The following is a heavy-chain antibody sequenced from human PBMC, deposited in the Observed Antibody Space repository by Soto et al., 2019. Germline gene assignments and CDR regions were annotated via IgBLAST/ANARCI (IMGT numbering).Heavy chain of an antibody. CDR2: INPNSGGA. D-gene: IGHD3-22*01. CDR1: GYTFTDYY. J-gene: IGHJ4*02. V-gene: IGHV1-2*02. CDR3: ARRKGDYYDSSGYHYYFDY. Sequence: ASVKVSCKASGYTFTDYYVHWVRQAPGQGLEWMGWINPNSGGAKSAQKFQGRVTMTRDTSISTAYMELSRLRSDDTAVYYCARRKGDYYDSSGYHYYFDYWGQGTLVTVSS.